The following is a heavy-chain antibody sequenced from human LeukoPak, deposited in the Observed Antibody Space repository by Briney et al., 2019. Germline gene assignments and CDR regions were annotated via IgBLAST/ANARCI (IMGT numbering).Heavy chain of an antibody. Sequence: SETLSLTCAVYGGSFSGYYWSWIRQPPGKGLEWIGEINHSGSTNYNPSLKSRVTISVDTSKNQFSLKLSSVTAADTAVYYCARGCGGRRDTKYWYFDLWGRGTLVTVSS. CDR2: INHSGST. V-gene: IGHV4-34*01. J-gene: IGHJ2*01. CDR3: ARGCGGRRDTKYWYFDL. D-gene: IGHD2-15*01. CDR1: GGSFSGYY.